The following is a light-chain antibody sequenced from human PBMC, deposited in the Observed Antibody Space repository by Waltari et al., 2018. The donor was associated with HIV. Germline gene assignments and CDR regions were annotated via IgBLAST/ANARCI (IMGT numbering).Light chain of an antibody. V-gene: IGKV1-9*01. CDR3: QQLNSYTQIT. Sequence: DIQLTQSPSFLSASVGDRVTITCRASQGISTYLAWYQQKPGKAPKLLIYAASTLQSGVPSRFSGSGSGTEFTLTIGGLQPKDFATYYCQQLNSYTQITFGGGTKVEIK. J-gene: IGKJ4*01. CDR2: AAS. CDR1: QGISTY.